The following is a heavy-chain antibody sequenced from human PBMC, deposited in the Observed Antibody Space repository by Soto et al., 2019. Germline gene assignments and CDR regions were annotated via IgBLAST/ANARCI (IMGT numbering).Heavy chain of an antibody. Sequence: QVQLQESGPGLVKPSQTLSLTCTVSGGSISSDDYYWTWIRQPPGEGLEWIGYIYYSGRNHYNPSLESRLTISIATSKNQFSLKLSSMSAADTAVYYCARDRSNSPDYFDDWGQGTLVTVSS. J-gene: IGHJ4*02. D-gene: IGHD6-6*01. V-gene: IGHV4-30-4*01. CDR3: ARDRSNSPDYFDD. CDR1: GGSISSDDYY. CDR2: IYYSGRN.